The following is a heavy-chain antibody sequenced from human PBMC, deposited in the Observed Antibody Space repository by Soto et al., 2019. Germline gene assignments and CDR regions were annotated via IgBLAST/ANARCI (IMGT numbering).Heavy chain of an antibody. CDR2: ISGSSDNI. CDR1: VFTFSDYF. V-gene: IGHV3-11*06. Sequence: PRWSLRLSCSASVFTFSDYFMSWIRQAPGKGLEWVSFISGSSDNIKYADSVKGRFTISRDNAKNSLYLQMNSLRAEDTAVYYCVRDSARIVVVPRVDGDNWLDPWGQGTLVTVSS. J-gene: IGHJ5*02. CDR3: VRDSARIVVVPRVDGDNWLDP. D-gene: IGHD2-2*01.